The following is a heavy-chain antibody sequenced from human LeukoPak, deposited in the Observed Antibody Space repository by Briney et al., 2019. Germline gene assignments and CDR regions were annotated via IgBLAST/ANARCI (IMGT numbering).Heavy chain of an antibody. CDR1: GGSISSYY. Sequence: SETLSLTCTVSGGSISSYYWSWIRQPAGKGLEWIGRIYTSGSTNYNPSLKSRVTMSVDTSKNQFSLKLSSVTAADTAMYYCARDGNCSSTSCYLWDYWGQGTLVTVSS. CDR3: ARDGNCSSTSCYLWDY. D-gene: IGHD2-2*01. J-gene: IGHJ4*02. CDR2: IYTSGST. V-gene: IGHV4-4*07.